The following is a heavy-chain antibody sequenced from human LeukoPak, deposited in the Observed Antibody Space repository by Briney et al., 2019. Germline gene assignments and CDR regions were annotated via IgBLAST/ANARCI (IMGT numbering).Heavy chain of an antibody. V-gene: IGHV3-30*04. J-gene: IGHJ4*02. CDR1: GFDFSSYV. CDR2: ISHDGSKR. D-gene: IGHD3-10*01. Sequence: GRSLRLSCAASGFDFSSYVMHWVRQAPGKGLEWVAVISHDGSKRYYADSVKGRFTISRDNSVNTLDLQMNSLGGEDTAMYYCVRDISGEKSFDYWGQGTLVTVSS. CDR3: VRDISGEKSFDY.